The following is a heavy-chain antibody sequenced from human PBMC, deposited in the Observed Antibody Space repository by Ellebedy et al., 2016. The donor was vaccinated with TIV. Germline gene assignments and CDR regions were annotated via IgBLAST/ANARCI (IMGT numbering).Heavy chain of an antibody. CDR3: ARLAAAGTWDFDY. CDR1: GHTFTSYA. V-gene: IGHV7-4-1*02. CDR2: INTNTGNP. D-gene: IGHD6-13*01. J-gene: IGHJ4*02. Sequence: AASVKVSCKASGHTFTSYAMNWVRQAPGQGLEWMGWINTNTGNPTYAQGFTGRFVFSLDTSVSTAYLQISSLKAEDTAVYYCARLAAAGTWDFDYWGQGTLVTVSS.